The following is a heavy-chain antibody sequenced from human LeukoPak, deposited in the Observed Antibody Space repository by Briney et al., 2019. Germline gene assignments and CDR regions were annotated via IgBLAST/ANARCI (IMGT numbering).Heavy chain of an antibody. CDR2: INHSGST. V-gene: IGHV4-34*01. D-gene: IGHD3-9*01. J-gene: IGHJ4*02. CDR1: GGSFSGYY. Sequence: SETLSLTCAVYGGSFSGYYWSWIRQPPGKGLEWIGEINHSGSTNYNPSLKSRVTISVDTSKNQFSLKLSSVTAADTAVYYCARDFDQGGADYYFAYWGQGTLVTVSS. CDR3: ARDFDQGGADYYFAY.